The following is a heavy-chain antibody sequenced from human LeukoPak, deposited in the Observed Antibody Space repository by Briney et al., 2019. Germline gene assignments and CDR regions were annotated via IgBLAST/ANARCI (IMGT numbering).Heavy chain of an antibody. V-gene: IGHV5-51*01. J-gene: IGHJ5*01. CDR2: IYPGDSDT. Sequence: GESLKISCQGSGYTFTSYWIGWVRQMPVKGLEWMGSIYPGDSDTKYSPSFQGQVTISVDKSTNTAYLQWKSLKASDTAMYYCARGDVIRGVSWFDSWGQGALVTVSS. CDR3: ARGDVIRGVSWFDS. CDR1: GYTFTSYW. D-gene: IGHD2-21*02.